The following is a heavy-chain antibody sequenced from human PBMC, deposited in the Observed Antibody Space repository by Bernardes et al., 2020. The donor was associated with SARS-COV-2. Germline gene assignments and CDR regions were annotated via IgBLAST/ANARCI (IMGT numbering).Heavy chain of an antibody. CDR3: ARGTGNYGDWDH. J-gene: IGHJ4*02. Sequence: GGSLRLSCAASGFTFSSHWMHWVRQAPGKGLVWVSRINPDGTSTNYADSVKGRFTISRDNAKNTLYLQMNSLRAEDTAVYYCARGTGNYGDWDHWGQGTLVTVYS. D-gene: IGHD4-17*01. V-gene: IGHV3-74*01. CDR2: INPDGTST. CDR1: GFTFSSHW.